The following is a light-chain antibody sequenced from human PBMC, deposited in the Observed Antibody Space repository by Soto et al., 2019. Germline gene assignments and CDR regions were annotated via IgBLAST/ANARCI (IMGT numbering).Light chain of an antibody. CDR2: WAS. V-gene: IGKV4-1*01. CDR3: HQYYRSPYT. J-gene: IGKJ2*01. Sequence: DIVMTQSPDSLSVSLGERATINCRSSQSVFYTPNNRNCLGWYQQRPGQPPKLLIYWASIRESGVPDRFSGSGSGTDFTLTIDSLQAEDVAVYFCHQYYRSPYTFGQGTKLEIK. CDR1: QSVFYTPNNRNC.